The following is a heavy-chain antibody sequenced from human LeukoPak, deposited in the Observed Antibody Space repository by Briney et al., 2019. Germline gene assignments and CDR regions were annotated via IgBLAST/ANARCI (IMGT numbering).Heavy chain of an antibody. Sequence: ASVKVSCKAPGYTFTSYYIHWVRQAPGQGLEWMGIINPSGGTTSYAQKFQGRVTMTRDTSTSTVYMELSSLRSEDTAVYYCARAAHHSSSWFTWGQGTLVTVSS. CDR2: INPSGGTT. J-gene: IGHJ5*02. V-gene: IGHV1-46*03. D-gene: IGHD6-13*01. CDR1: GYTFTSYY. CDR3: ARAAHHSSSWFT.